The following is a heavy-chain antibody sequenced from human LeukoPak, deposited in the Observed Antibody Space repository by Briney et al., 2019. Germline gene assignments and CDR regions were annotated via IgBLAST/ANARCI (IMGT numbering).Heavy chain of an antibody. D-gene: IGHD3-10*01. CDR2: ISAYNGNT. V-gene: IGHV1-18*01. CDR3: ATGLGGVRYDAFDI. CDR1: GGTFSSYA. Sequence: ASVKVSCKASGGTFSSYAISWVRQAPGQGLEWMGWISAYNGNTNYAQKLQGRVTMTTDTSTSTAYMELRSLRSDDTAVYYCATGLGGVRYDAFDIWGQGTMVTVSS. J-gene: IGHJ3*02.